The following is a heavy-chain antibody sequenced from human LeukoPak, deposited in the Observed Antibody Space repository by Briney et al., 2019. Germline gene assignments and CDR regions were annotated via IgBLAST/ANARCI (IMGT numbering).Heavy chain of an antibody. D-gene: IGHD1-1*01. CDR2: IIPIFGTA. J-gene: IGHJ4*02. CDR1: GGTFSSYA. Sequence: GASVKVSCKASGGTFSSYAISWVRQAPGQGLEWMGGIIPIFGTANYAQKFQGRVTITADESTSTAYMELSSLRSEDTAVYYCARIPRNWNDRLDYWGQGTLVTVSS. V-gene: IGHV1-69*13. CDR3: ARIPRNWNDRLDY.